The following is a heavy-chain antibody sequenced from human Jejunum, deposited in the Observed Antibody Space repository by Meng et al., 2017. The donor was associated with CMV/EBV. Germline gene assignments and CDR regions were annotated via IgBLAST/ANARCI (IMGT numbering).Heavy chain of an antibody. CDR2: INWNGAST. Sequence: SGFIFDDYGMSWVRQAPGKGLEWVSGINWNGASTDYADSVKGRFTISRDNAKNTLYLQMDSLSSEDSALYYCAKGVLVSGTNYLDNWGQGTLVTVSS. CDR3: AKGVLVSGTNYLDN. V-gene: IGHV3-20*03. CDR1: GFIFDDYG. D-gene: IGHD5/OR15-5a*01. J-gene: IGHJ4*02.